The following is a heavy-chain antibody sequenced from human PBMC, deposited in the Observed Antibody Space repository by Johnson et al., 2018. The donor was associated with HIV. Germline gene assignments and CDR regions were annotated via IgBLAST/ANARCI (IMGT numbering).Heavy chain of an antibody. CDR2: IRYDGSNK. V-gene: IGHV3-30*02. Sequence: QMLLVESGGGVVRPGGSLRLSCAASGFTFSSYGMHWVRQAPGKGLEWVAFIRYDGSNKYYGDSVKGRFTISRDNSKNTVYLQMNSLKAEDTAVYYCARGDCSSTSCPRNAFDIWGQGTMVTVSS. CDR3: ARGDCSSTSCPRNAFDI. CDR1: GFTFSSYG. J-gene: IGHJ3*02. D-gene: IGHD2-2*01.